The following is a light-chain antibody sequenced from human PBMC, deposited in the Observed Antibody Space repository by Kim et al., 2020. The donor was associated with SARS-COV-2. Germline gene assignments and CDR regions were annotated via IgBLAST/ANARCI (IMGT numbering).Light chain of an antibody. V-gene: IGKV3-20*01. CDR2: GAS. J-gene: IGKJ2*01. Sequence: SPGERATHSCRASQSVSSSYVAWYQQKPGQAPRLLIYGASSRATGIPDRFSGSGSGTDFTLTISRLEPEDFAVYYCQQYGSSHMYTFGQGTKLEIK. CDR3: QQYGSSHMYT. CDR1: QSVSSSY.